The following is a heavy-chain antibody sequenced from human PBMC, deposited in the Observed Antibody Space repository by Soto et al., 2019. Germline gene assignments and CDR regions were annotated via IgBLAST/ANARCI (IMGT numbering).Heavy chain of an antibody. V-gene: IGHV4-61*01. CDR2: VFRSGSV. CDR3: ARARNRYFDY. Sequence: PSETLSLTCNVSGGSMTTGSYFWSWIRQPPGKGLEWIGYVFRSGSVNYSPSFKSRVTISIDTSKSQFSLMLKSVTAADTAVHFCARARNRYFDYWGQGAMVTVSS. J-gene: IGHJ4*02. D-gene: IGHD1-1*01. CDR1: GGSMTTGSYF.